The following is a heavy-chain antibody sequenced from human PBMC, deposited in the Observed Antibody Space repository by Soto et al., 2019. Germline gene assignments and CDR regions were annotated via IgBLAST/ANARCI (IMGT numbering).Heavy chain of an antibody. CDR3: AKDSWALTTVTTFWFDP. CDR1: GFTFSSYG. CDR2: ISYDGSNK. J-gene: IGHJ5*02. Sequence: GGSLRLSCAASGFTFSSYGMHWVRQAPGKGLEWVAVISYDGSNKYYADSVKGRFTISRDNSKNTLYLQMNSLRAEDTAVYYCAKDSWALTTVTTFWFDPWGQGTLVTVSS. D-gene: IGHD4-17*01. V-gene: IGHV3-30*18.